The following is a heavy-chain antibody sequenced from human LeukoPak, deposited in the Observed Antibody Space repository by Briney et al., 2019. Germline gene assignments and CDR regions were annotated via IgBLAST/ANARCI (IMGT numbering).Heavy chain of an antibody. CDR3: ASGMLVIPREGWCDP. V-gene: IGHV4-34*01. D-gene: IGHD3-16*02. CDR1: GGSFSGYY. CDR2: INHSGST. J-gene: IGHJ5*02. Sequence: PETLSHTCPVNGGSFSGYYWSSIRQPPAKGLEWIGEINHSGSTNHNPSLKSRVTISVDTSKNQFSLKLSSVTAADTAVYYCASGMLVIPREGWCDPWGQGTLVTVSS.